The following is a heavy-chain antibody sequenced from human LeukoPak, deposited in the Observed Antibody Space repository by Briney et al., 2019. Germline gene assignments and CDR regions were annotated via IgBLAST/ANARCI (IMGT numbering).Heavy chain of an antibody. Sequence: ASVKVSCKVSGYTLTELSMHWVRQAPGKGLEWTGGFDPEDGETIYAQKFQGRVTMTRDTPINTAYMELSRLRSDDTAMYYCARDRYYYYGMDVWGQGTTVTVSS. CDR2: FDPEDGET. CDR3: ARDRYYYYGMDV. V-gene: IGHV1-24*01. D-gene: IGHD2-21*02. J-gene: IGHJ6*02. CDR1: GYTLTELS.